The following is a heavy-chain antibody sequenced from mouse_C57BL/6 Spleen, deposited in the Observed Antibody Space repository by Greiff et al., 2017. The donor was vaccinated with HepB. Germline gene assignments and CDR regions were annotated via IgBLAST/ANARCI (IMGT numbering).Heavy chain of an antibody. CDR3: TNDGSYDY. D-gene: IGHD2-3*01. V-gene: IGHV6-3*01. CDR2: IRLKSDNYAT. CDR1: GFTFSNYW. J-gene: IGHJ2*01. Sequence: DVKLQESGGGLVQPGGSMKLSCVASGFTFSNYWMNWVRQSPEKGLEWVAQIRLKSDNYATHYAESVKGRFTISRDDSKSSVYLQMNNLRAEDTGIYYSTNDGSYDYWGQGTTLTVSS.